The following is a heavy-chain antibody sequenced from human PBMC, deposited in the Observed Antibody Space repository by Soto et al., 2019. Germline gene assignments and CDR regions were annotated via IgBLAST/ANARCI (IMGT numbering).Heavy chain of an antibody. CDR1: GFTFSSYG. V-gene: IGHV3-30*18. CDR2: ISYDGSNK. Sequence: SLRLSCAASGFTFSSYGMHWVRQAPGKGLEWVAVISYDGSNKYYADSVKGRFTISRDNSKNTLYLQMNSLRAEDTAVYYCAKGGRAAAGNNAFDIWGQGT. J-gene: IGHJ3*02. CDR3: AKGGRAAAGNNAFDI. D-gene: IGHD6-13*01.